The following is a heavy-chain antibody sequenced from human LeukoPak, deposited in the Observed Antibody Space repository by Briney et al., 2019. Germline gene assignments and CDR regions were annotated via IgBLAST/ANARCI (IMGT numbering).Heavy chain of an antibody. V-gene: IGHV1-18*01. CDR1: GYTFTSYG. D-gene: IGHD4-17*01. CDR3: ARDTYTTVTAMDV. J-gene: IGHJ6*03. Sequence: ASVKVSCKASGYTFTSYGISWVRQAPGQGLEWMGWISAYNGNTDYAQSLQGRVTLTTDTSTSTAYMELRSLRSDDTAVYYCARDTYTTVTAMDVWGKGTTVTVSS. CDR2: ISAYNGNT.